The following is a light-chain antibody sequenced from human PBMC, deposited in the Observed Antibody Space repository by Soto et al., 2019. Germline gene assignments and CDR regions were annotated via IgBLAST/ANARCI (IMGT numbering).Light chain of an antibody. CDR3: KQYNSYLWT. CDR1: QSISSW. V-gene: IGKV1-5*03. J-gene: IGKJ1*01. Sequence: DIQMTQSPSTLSASVGDRVTITCRASQSISSWLAWYQQKPGKAPKLLIYKASSLASGVPSMFSGSGSGTDSTLTISSLQPDDVATYYCKQYNSYLWTFRQGTKVEIK. CDR2: KAS.